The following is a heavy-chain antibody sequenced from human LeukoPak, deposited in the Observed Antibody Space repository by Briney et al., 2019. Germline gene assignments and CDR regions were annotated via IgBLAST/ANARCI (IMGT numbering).Heavy chain of an antibody. CDR3: ARDGVIAVDY. V-gene: IGHV1-46*01. D-gene: IGHD6-13*01. CDR2: INPSGGST. Sequence: ASVKVSCKASGYTFTNYYMHWVRQAPGQGLEWMGIINPSGGSTSYAQKFQGRVTMTRDMSTSTVYMELSSLRSEDTAVYYCARDGVIAVDYWGQGTLVTVSS. CDR1: GYTFTNYY. J-gene: IGHJ4*02.